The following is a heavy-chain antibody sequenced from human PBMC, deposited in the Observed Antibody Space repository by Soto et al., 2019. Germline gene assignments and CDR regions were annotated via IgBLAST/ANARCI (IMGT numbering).Heavy chain of an antibody. CDR2: IGTAGDT. J-gene: IGHJ6*02. CDR3: ARGEVRGVIYYGMDV. Sequence: GGALRVSCAASGFTFSIYDMHWVRQATGKGLEWVSAIGTAGDTYYPGSVKGRFTISRENAKNSLYLQMNSLRAGDTAVYYCARGEVRGVIYYGMDVWGQGTTVTVSS. D-gene: IGHD3-10*01. CDR1: GFTFSIYD. V-gene: IGHV3-13*01.